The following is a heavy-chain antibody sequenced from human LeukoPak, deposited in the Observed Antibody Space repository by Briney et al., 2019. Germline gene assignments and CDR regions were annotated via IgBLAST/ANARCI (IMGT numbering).Heavy chain of an antibody. CDR2: VYDSGST. CDR3: ARERVGYYGSGSYYIDY. J-gene: IGHJ4*02. V-gene: IGHV4-59*11. Sequence: SETLSLTCSVSGGSISNHYWTWIRQPPGKGLEWIGYVYDSGSTNYNPSLKSRVTISEHTSKNQFSLKLSSVTAADTAVYYCARERVGYYGSGSYYIDYWGQGTLVTVSS. CDR1: GGSISNHY. D-gene: IGHD3-10*01.